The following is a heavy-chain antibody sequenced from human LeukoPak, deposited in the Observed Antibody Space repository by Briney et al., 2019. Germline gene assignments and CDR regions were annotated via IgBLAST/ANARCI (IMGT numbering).Heavy chain of an antibody. V-gene: IGHV3-30*18. Sequence: PGRSLRLSCAASGFTFSSYGMHWVRQAPVKVLEWVAVISYDGSNKYYADSVKGRFTISRDNSKNTLYLQMNSLRAEDTAVYYCANSVGVITSDVFDIWGQGTMVTVSS. D-gene: IGHD2-21*01. J-gene: IGHJ3*02. CDR2: ISYDGSNK. CDR3: ANSVGVITSDVFDI. CDR1: GFTFSSYG.